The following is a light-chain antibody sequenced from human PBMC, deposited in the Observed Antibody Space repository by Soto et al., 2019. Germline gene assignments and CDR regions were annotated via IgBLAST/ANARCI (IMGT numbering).Light chain of an antibody. V-gene: IGKV3-20*01. Sequence: EIVLTQSPGTLSLSPGESATLSCRASQSVSSSYLAWYQQKPGQAPRLLIYGASTMATGIPDRFSGSGSGTDFTLTISRLEPEDFALYYCQQYGSSPRTFGQGSKVEIK. CDR3: QQYGSSPRT. J-gene: IGKJ1*01. CDR2: GAS. CDR1: QSVSSSY.